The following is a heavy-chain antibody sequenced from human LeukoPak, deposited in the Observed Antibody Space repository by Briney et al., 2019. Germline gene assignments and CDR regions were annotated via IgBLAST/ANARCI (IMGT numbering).Heavy chain of an antibody. Sequence: PSETLSLTCTVSGDSVSGVYWSWIRQPPGKGLEWIGDVYYSGDTNYNPSLKSRVTMSLDTSKNQGSLRLSSVTAADTAVYYCARHPFATPFDYWGRGTLLTVSS. J-gene: IGHJ4*02. CDR2: VYYSGDT. CDR3: ARHPFATPFDY. V-gene: IGHV4-59*08. CDR1: GDSVSGVY. D-gene: IGHD2-15*01.